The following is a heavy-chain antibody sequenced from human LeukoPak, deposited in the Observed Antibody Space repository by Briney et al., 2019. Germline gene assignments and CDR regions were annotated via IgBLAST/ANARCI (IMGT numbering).Heavy chain of an antibody. J-gene: IGHJ4*02. CDR2: INSDGSST. Sequence: GGSLRLSCAASGFTFSSYWMHWVRHAPGKGLVWVSRINSDGSSTSYADSVKGRFTISRDNAKNTLYLQMNSLRAKDTAVYYCARDGTYYYDSSGYPDYWGQGTLVTVSS. CDR3: ARDGTYYYDSSGYPDY. V-gene: IGHV3-74*01. CDR1: GFTFSSYW. D-gene: IGHD3-22*01.